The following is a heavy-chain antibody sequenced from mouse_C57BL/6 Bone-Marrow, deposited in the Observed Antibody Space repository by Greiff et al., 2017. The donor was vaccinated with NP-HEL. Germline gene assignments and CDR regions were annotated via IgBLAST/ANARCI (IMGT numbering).Heavy chain of an antibody. V-gene: IGHV1-59*01. CDR2: IDPSDSYT. Sequence: QVQLQQPGAELVRPGTSVKLSCKASGYTFTSYWMHWVKQRPGQGLEWIGVIDPSDSYTNYNQTFKGKATLTVDTSSSTAYMQLSRLTSEDSAVYYCARGGSSYVGWYFDVWGTGTTVTVSS. J-gene: IGHJ1*03. CDR3: ARGGSSYVGWYFDV. D-gene: IGHD1-1*01. CDR1: GYTFTSYW.